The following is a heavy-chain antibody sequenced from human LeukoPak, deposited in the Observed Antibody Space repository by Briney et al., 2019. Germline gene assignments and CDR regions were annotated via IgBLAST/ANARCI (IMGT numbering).Heavy chain of an antibody. CDR3: ARGVAAAGINFDY. V-gene: IGHV4-30-2*01. CDR1: GGSISSGGYY. D-gene: IGHD6-13*01. Sequence: SQTLSLTCTVSGGSISSGGYYWSWIRQPPGKGLEWIGYIYHSGSTYYNPSLKSRVTISVDRSKNQFSLKLSSVTAADTAVYYCARGVAAAGINFDYWGQGTLVTVSS. J-gene: IGHJ4*02. CDR2: IYHSGST.